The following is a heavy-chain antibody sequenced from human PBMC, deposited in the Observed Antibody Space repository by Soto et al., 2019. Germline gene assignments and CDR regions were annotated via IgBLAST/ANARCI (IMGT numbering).Heavy chain of an antibody. D-gene: IGHD6-13*01. Sequence: KPSETLSLTCTVSGGSISSYYWSWIRQPPGKGLEWIGYIYYSGSTNYNPSLKSRVTISVDTSKNQFSLKLSSVTAADTAVYYCARDGAGIAAAGTYYYYGMDVWGQGTTVTVSS. CDR3: ARDGAGIAAAGTYYYYGMDV. J-gene: IGHJ6*02. CDR2: IYYSGST. CDR1: GGSISSYY. V-gene: IGHV4-59*01.